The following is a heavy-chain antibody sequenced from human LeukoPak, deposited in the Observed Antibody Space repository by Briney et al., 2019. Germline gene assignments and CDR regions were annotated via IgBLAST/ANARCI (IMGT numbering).Heavy chain of an antibody. J-gene: IGHJ4*02. V-gene: IGHV3-30*19. D-gene: IGHD3-22*01. CDR2: ISYDGSNK. Sequence: GGSLRLSCAASGFTFSSYGMHWVRQAPGKGLEWVAVISYDGSNKYYADSVKGRFTISRDNSKNTLYLQMNSLRAEDTAVYYCANDPRGDSSGIRYFDYWGQGTLVTVSS. CDR3: ANDPRGDSSGIRYFDY. CDR1: GFTFSSYG.